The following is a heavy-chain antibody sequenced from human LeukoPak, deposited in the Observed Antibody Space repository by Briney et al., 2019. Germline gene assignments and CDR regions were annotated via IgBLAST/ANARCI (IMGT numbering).Heavy chain of an antibody. CDR1: GGSISSYY. V-gene: IGHV4-59*01. J-gene: IGHJ4*02. CDR2: IYYSGST. Sequence: SETLSLTCSVSGGSISSYYWSWIRQPPGKGLEWIGYIYYSGSTTYNPSLKSRVTISVDTSKNHFSLKVTSMSAADTGVYYCARSLPGAIGAADFWGQGTLVTVSS. D-gene: IGHD6-13*01. CDR3: ARSLPGAIGAADF.